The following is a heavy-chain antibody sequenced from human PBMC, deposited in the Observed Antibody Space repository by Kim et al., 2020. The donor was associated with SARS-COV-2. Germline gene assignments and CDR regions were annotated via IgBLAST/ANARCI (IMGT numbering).Heavy chain of an antibody. CDR1: GGSFSGYY. CDR3: ARLAAAGSWRNNWFDP. V-gene: IGHV4-34*01. J-gene: IGHJ5*02. CDR2: INHSGST. Sequence: SETLSLTCAVYGGSFSGYYWSWIRQPPGKGLEWIGEINHSGSTNYNPSLKSRVTISVDTSKNQFSLKLSSVTAADTAVYYCARLAAAGSWRNNWFDPWGQGTLVTVSS. D-gene: IGHD6-13*01.